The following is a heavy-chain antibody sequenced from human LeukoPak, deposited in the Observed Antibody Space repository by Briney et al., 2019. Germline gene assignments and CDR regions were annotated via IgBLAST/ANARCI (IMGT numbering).Heavy chain of an antibody. Sequence: PSETLSLTCTVSGGSISIYYWNWIRQPAGKGLEWIGRIFTSGITNYNPSLKSRVTMSVDTSKNQFSLNLSSVIAADTAIYYCARETSGTYYNSLGYMDVWGKGTTVTVSS. CDR2: IFTSGIT. V-gene: IGHV4-4*07. J-gene: IGHJ6*03. D-gene: IGHD3-10*01. CDR3: ARETSGTYYNSLGYMDV. CDR1: GGSISIYY.